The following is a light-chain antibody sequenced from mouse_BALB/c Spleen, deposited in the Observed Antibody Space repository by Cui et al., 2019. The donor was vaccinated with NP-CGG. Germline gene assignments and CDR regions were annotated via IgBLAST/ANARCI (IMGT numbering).Light chain of an antibody. V-gene: IGLV1*01. J-gene: IGLJ1*01. CDR1: TGAVTTSNY. Sequence: QAVVTQESALTTSPGETVTLTCRSSTGAVTTSNYANWVRERPDHLFTGLIGGTNNRAPGVPARFSGSLIGDKAALTITGAQTEDEAIYFCALWYSNHWVFGGGTTLTVL. CDR3: ALWYSNHWV. CDR2: GTN.